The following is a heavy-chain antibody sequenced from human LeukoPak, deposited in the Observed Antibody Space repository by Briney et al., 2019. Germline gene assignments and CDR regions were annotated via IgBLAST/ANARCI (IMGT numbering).Heavy chain of an antibody. V-gene: IGHV4-34*01. CDR2: INHSGST. CDR3: ARDTLGHCSSTSCYLGWFDP. CDR1: GGSFSGYY. J-gene: IGHJ5*02. D-gene: IGHD2-2*01. Sequence: SETLSLTCAVYGGSFSGYYWSWIRQPPGKGLEWIGEINHSGSTNYNPSLKSRVTISVDTSKNQFSLKLSSVTAADTAVYYCARDTLGHCSSTSCYLGWFDPWGQGTLVTVSS.